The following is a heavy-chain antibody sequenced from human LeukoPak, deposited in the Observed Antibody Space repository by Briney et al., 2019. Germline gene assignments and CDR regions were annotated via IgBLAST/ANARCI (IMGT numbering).Heavy chain of an antibody. J-gene: IGHJ4*02. CDR2: ISWNSGSI. Sequence: PGGSLRLSCAASGFTFDDYAMHWVRHAPGKGLEWVSGISWNSGSIGYADSVKGRFTISRDNAKNSLYLQMNSLRAEDTALYYCAKDKSSSWYLGFDYWGQGTLVTVSS. CDR3: AKDKSSSWYLGFDY. CDR1: GFTFDDYA. D-gene: IGHD6-13*01. V-gene: IGHV3-9*01.